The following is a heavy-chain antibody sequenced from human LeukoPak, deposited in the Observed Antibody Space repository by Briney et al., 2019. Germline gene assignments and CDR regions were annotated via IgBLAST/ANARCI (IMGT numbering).Heavy chain of an antibody. CDR3: ARENTAMAAIDY. D-gene: IGHD5-18*01. CDR1: GGSISSGGYS. V-gene: IGHV4-30-2*01. J-gene: IGHJ4*02. CDR2: IYHSGST. Sequence: SQTLSLTCAVSGGSISSGGYSWSWIQQPPGKGLEWIGYIYHSGSTYYNPSLKSRVTISVDRSKNQFSLKLSSVTAADTAVYYCARENTAMAAIDYWGQGTLVTVSS.